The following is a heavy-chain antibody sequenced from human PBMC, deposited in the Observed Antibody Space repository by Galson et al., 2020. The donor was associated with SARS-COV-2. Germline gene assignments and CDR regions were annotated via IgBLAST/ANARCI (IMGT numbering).Heavy chain of an antibody. D-gene: IGHD3-10*01. V-gene: IGHV3-74*01. CDR3: AFTRGSNYGFDY. Sequence: GGSLRLSCATSGFTFNNYWMHWVRQAPGKGLVWVSRINTDGSSTTYADSVKGRFTISRDNAKNTLYLQMNSLRAEDTSLYYCAFTRGSNYGFDYWGQGNQVTVSS. CDR2: INTDGSST. J-gene: IGHJ4*02. CDR1: GFTFNNYW.